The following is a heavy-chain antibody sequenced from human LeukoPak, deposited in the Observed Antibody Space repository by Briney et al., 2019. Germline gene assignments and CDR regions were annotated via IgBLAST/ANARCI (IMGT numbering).Heavy chain of an antibody. Sequence: SETLSLTCAVYGGSFSGYYWSWIRQPPGKWLEWIGEINHSGSTNYNPSLKSRVTISVDTSKNQFSLKLSSVTAADTAVYYCARRKRWLQLPDYWGQGTLVTVSS. V-gene: IGHV4-34*01. D-gene: IGHD5-24*01. CDR1: GGSFSGYY. CDR3: ARRKRWLQLPDY. J-gene: IGHJ4*02. CDR2: INHSGST.